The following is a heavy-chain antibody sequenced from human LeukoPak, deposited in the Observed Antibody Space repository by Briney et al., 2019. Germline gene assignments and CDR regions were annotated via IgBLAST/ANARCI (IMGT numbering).Heavy chain of an antibody. D-gene: IGHD1-7*01. V-gene: IGHV1-18*01. J-gene: IGHJ4*02. CDR2: ISAYNGNA. CDR1: GYTFSSYA. Sequence: ASVKVSCKTSGYTFSSYAITWVRQAPGQGLQWMGWISAYNGNAKSAQSVQGRVTMTTDTSTSTAYMDLRSLTSDDTAVYYCARAGVYPLTGTTHIDYWGQGTLVTVSS. CDR3: ARAGVYPLTGTTHIDY.